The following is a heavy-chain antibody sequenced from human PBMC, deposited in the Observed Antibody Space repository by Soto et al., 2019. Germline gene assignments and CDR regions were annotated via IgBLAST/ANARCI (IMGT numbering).Heavy chain of an antibody. V-gene: IGHV1-69*19. CDR2: ISPMFGAA. J-gene: IGHJ4*02. Sequence: QVQLVQSGAEMKQPGSSVKVSCQSSGGTFNTYAMNWVRQAPGQGPEWMGDISPMFGAANYATKFQGRVTITADDSTGTSYMPLSSVTSEDTALYFCAREVQVHTPAFVYWGQGTLVTVSS. CDR3: AREVQVHTPAFVY. D-gene: IGHD3-10*01. CDR1: GGTFNTYA.